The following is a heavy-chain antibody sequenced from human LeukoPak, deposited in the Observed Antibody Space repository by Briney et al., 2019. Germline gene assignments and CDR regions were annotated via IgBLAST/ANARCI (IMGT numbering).Heavy chain of an antibody. V-gene: IGHV5-51*01. CDR2: IYPGDSDT. J-gene: IGHJ3*02. CDR1: GYSFTSYW. D-gene: IGHD2-2*02. CDR3: ATAILRRCSSTSCYKRDDAFDI. Sequence: GESLKISCKGSGYSFTSYWIGWVRQMPGKGLEWMGIIYPGDSDTRYRPSFQGQVTISADKSISTAYLQWSSLKASDTAMYYCATAILRRCSSTSCYKRDDAFDIWGQGTMVTVSS.